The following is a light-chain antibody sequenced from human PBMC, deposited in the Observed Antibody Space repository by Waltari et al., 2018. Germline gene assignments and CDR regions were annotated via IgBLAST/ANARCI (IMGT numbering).Light chain of an antibody. Sequence: DIQMTQSPSSVSASVGDSVTITCRASQDISGRLAWYQQKPGEAPKPLIYGASNLLNGVPSRFSGGGSGTDFTLTVSSLQSEDFATYFCQQTNTFPLTFGPGTRVEIK. CDR1: QDISGR. J-gene: IGKJ1*01. V-gene: IGKV1-12*01. CDR2: GAS. CDR3: QQTNTFPLT.